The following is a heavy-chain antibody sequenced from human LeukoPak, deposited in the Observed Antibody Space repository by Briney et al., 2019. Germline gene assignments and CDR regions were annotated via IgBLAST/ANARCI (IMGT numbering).Heavy chain of an antibody. CDR2: INSDGSST. CDR1: GFTFSSYR. Sequence: ARYLRLSCAASGFTFSSYRMHWVRQAPGKGLVWVSRINSDGSSTTYADSVKGRFTISRDNAKNTLCLQMISLRAEDTAVYYCARFQASGNWGQGALVTVSS. D-gene: IGHD3-10*01. J-gene: IGHJ4*02. V-gene: IGHV3-74*01. CDR3: ARFQASGN.